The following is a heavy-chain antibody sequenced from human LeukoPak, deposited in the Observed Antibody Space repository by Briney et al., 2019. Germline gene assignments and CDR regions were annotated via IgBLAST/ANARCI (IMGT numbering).Heavy chain of an antibody. CDR2: ISSSGIYI. CDR3: ARHGTYCSSTSCYYYYYYMDV. Sequence: GGSLRLSCAASGFIFSTSSMNWVRQAPGKGLEWVSSISSSGIYIYYADSVKGRFTISRDNAKNSLYLQMNSLRAEDTAVYYCARHGTYCSSTSCYYYYYYMDVWGKGTTVTVPS. J-gene: IGHJ6*03. D-gene: IGHD2-2*01. V-gene: IGHV3-21*01. CDR1: GFIFSTSS.